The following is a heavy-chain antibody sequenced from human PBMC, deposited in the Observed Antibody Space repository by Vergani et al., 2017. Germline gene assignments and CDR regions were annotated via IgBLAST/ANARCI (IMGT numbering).Heavy chain of an antibody. V-gene: IGHV3-7*01. CDR2: IKQDGSEK. J-gene: IGHJ6*03. D-gene: IGHD3-9*01. CDR3: ARDAADRSFGWLLTQKHYYYYMDV. CDR1: GFTFSSYW. Sequence: EVQVVESGGGLVQPGGSLRLSCAASGFTFSSYWMSWVRQAPGKGLEWVANIKQDGSEKYYVDSVKGRFTISRDNSKNTLSLLMNSLRAEDTAVYYCARDAADRSFGWLLTQKHYYYYMDVWGKGTTVTVSS.